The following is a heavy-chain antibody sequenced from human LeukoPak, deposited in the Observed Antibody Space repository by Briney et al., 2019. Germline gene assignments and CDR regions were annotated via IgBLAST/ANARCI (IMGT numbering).Heavy chain of an antibody. Sequence: GASVKVSCKASGGTFSSYAISWVRQAPGQGLEWMGGIIPIFGTANYAQKFQGRVTITADESTSTAYMELSSLRSEDTAVYYCARSHCSSTSCWGDYYYYGMDVWGQGTTVSVSS. CDR1: GGTFSSYA. J-gene: IGHJ6*02. D-gene: IGHD2-2*01. CDR2: IIPIFGTA. CDR3: ARSHCSSTSCWGDYYYYGMDV. V-gene: IGHV1-69*13.